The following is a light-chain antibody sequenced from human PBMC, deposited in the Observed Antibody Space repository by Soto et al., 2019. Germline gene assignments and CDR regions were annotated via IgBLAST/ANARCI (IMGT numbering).Light chain of an antibody. CDR1: QSISSY. Sequence: EIVLTQSPGTLSLSPGDRATLSCRASQSISSYLAWYQQKPGQAPRLLIYDASNRATGIPARFSGSGSGTDFTLTISGLEPEDFAVYYCQQRRDWPPLTFGGGTKVEIK. CDR3: QQRRDWPPLT. V-gene: IGKV3-11*01. J-gene: IGKJ4*01. CDR2: DAS.